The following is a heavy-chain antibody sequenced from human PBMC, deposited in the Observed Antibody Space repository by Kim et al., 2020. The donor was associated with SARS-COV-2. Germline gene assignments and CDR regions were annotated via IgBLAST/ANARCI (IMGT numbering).Heavy chain of an antibody. CDR1: GFTFSSYG. V-gene: IGHV3-30*18. CDR2: ISYDGSNK. CDR3: AKDARGGDCYSCRGMDY. J-gene: IGHJ4*02. D-gene: IGHD2-21*02. Sequence: GGSLRLSCAASGFTFSSYGMHWVRQAPGKGLEWVAVISYDGSNKYYADSVKGRFTISRDNSKNTLYLQMNSLRAEDTAVYYCAKDARGGDCYSCRGMDYWGQGTLVTVSS.